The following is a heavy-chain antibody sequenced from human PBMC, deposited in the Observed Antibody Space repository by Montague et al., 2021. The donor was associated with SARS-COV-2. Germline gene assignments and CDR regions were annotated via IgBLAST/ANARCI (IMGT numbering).Heavy chain of an antibody. D-gene: IGHD3-10*01. CDR2: LYYSGST. CDR1: RHSISSGGHY. J-gene: IGHJ6*02. CDR3: ALNYFRVRSWYGMDV. Sequence: TLSLTCTVSRHSISSGGHYWSWIRQLSAPVLKWIGNLYYSGSTYYNPSLKSRVTISVDTSKNQFSLKLSSVTAADTAVYYCALNYFRVRSWYGMDVWGQGTTVTVSS. V-gene: IGHV4-31*03.